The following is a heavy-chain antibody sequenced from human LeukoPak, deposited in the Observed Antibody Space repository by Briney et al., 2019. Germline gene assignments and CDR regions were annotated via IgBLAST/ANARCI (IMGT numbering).Heavy chain of an antibody. CDR2: IYCSGST. Sequence: SETLSLTCTVSGGSISSGGYYWSWIRQHPGKGREWIGYIYCSGSTYYNPSLKSRVTISVDTSKNQFSLKLSSVTAADTAVYYCARGGGVLRYFDWPSYFDYWGQGTLVTVSS. D-gene: IGHD3-9*01. J-gene: IGHJ4*02. CDR3: ARGGGVLRYFDWPSYFDY. V-gene: IGHV4-31*03. CDR1: GGSISSGGYY.